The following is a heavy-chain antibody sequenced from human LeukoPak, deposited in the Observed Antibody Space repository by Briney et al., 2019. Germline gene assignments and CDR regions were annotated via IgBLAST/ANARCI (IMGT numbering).Heavy chain of an antibody. D-gene: IGHD3-22*01. J-gene: IGHJ4*02. V-gene: IGHV3-48*03. CDR3: ARIRGDSSGYYYKYLDF. Sequence: AGSLRLSCVVSGFTFSIYEMNWVRQAPGKGLEWVSYISSGGGTIYYADSVKGRFTISRDNAKNSLYLPMNSLRAEDTAVYYCARIRGDSSGYYYKYLDFWGQGTLVTVSS. CDR1: GFTFSIYE. CDR2: ISSGGGTI.